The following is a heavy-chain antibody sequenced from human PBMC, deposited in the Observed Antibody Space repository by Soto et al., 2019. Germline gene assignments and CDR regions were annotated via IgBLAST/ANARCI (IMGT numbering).Heavy chain of an antibody. D-gene: IGHD2-15*01. CDR3: ARAAAGYCSGGSCHYDNWFDP. Sequence: SVKVSCKSSGGTFSSYAISWARQAPGQGLEWMGGIIPIFGTANYAQKFQGRVTITADESTSTAYMELSSLRSEDTAVYYCARAAAGYCSGGSCHYDNWFDPWGQGTLVTVSS. CDR2: IIPIFGTA. V-gene: IGHV1-69*13. CDR1: GGTFSSYA. J-gene: IGHJ5*02.